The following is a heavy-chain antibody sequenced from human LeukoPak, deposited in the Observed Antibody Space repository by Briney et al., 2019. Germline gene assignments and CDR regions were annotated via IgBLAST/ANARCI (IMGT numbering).Heavy chain of an antibody. V-gene: IGHV1-69*05. D-gene: IGHD6-19*01. CDR3: ARDSLKIAVAGTGDAFDV. CDR2: IIPIFGTS. J-gene: IGHJ3*01. CDR1: GGTFSSYA. Sequence: SAKVSCKASGGTFSSYAISWVRQDPGQGLEWMGRIIPIFGTSNYAQKFQGRVTLTTDESTSTAYTELRSLRSEDTAVYYCARDSLKIAVAGTGDAFDVWGQGTMVTVSS.